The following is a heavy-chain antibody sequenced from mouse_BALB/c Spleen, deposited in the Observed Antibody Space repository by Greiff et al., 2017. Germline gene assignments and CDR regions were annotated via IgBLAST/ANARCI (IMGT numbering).Heavy chain of an antibody. CDR3: VYYMYDSFAY. Sequence: EVQLQQSGAELVKPGASVKLSCTASGFNIQDTYMHWVKQRPEQGLEWIGRIDPANGNTKYDPKFQGKAIITADTSSNTAYLHLSSLTSEDTAVYYCVYYMYDSFAYWGQGTLVTVSA. CDR2: IDPANGNT. J-gene: IGHJ3*01. CDR1: GFNIQDTY. V-gene: IGHV14-3*02. D-gene: IGHD2-14*01.